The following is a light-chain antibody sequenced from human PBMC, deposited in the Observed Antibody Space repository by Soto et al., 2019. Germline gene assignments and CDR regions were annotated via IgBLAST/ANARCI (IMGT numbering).Light chain of an antibody. J-gene: IGLJ1*01. CDR2: GNS. Sequence: QSVLTQPPSVSGAPGQRVTISCTGSRSNIGAGYDVHWYQQLPGTAPKLLIYGNSNRPSGVPDRFSGSQSGASASLAITGLQADDEADYYCQSFDSRLSGSVFGTGTKLT. CDR1: RSNIGAGYD. V-gene: IGLV1-40*01. CDR3: QSFDSRLSGSV.